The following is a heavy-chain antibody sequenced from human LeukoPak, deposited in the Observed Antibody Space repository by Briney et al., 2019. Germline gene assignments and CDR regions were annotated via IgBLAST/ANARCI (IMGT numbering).Heavy chain of an antibody. Sequence: PGGSLRLSCAASGFTFSGNSMHWVRQAPGKGLEWVAVISYDGKKKYYADSVKGRFTISRENSQNRQYLQMNSLIPEDTAVYYCAKEGGSNSDYFDYWGQGTPVTVSS. CDR1: GFTFSGNS. V-gene: IGHV3-30*18. CDR3: AKEGGSNSDYFDY. CDR2: ISYDGKKK. J-gene: IGHJ4*02. D-gene: IGHD1-26*01.